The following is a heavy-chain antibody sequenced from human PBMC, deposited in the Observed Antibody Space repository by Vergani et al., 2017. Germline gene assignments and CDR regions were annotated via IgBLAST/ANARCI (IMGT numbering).Heavy chain of an antibody. CDR1: GFTFSGSA. J-gene: IGHJ5*02. CDR3: ISGYYGSGSYYGSGFDP. V-gene: IGHV3-73*01. CDR2: IRSKANSYAT. Sequence: EVQLVESGGGLVQPGGSLKLSCAASGFTFSGSAMHWVRQASGKGLEWVGRIRSKANSYATAYAASVKGRFTISRDDSKNTAYLQMNSLKTEDTAVYYCISGYYGSGSYYGSGFDPWGQGTLVTVSS. D-gene: IGHD3-10*01.